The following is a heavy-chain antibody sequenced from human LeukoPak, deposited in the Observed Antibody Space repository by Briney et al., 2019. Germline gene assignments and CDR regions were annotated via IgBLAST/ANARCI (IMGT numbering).Heavy chain of an antibody. J-gene: IGHJ4*02. V-gene: IGHV3-7*01. D-gene: IGHD5-12*01. CDR1: GFTFSTYW. CDR3: ARDPKWLDY. Sequence: GGSLRLSCAASGFTFSTYWMSWVRQAPGKGLEWVANTNQEGSEKYYVGSVKGRFTISKDNAKNSLYLQMNSLRAEDTAVYYCARDPKWLDYWGQGTLVTVSS. CDR2: TNQEGSEK.